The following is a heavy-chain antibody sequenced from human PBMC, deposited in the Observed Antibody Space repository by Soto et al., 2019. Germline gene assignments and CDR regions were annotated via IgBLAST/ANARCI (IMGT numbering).Heavy chain of an antibody. CDR2: ISGRGTST. J-gene: IGHJ4*02. CDR1: RLTFGRYA. D-gene: IGHD2-21*01. Sequence: SLRLSCAASRLTFGRYAMSWVRQAPGKGLEWVSGISGRGTSTYYADSVKGRFTISRDNSNNTLYLQMDNLRAEDTAVYYCAKAFYREEDGYNSFDYWGQGAMVTVSS. V-gene: IGHV3-23*01. CDR3: AKAFYREEDGYNSFDY.